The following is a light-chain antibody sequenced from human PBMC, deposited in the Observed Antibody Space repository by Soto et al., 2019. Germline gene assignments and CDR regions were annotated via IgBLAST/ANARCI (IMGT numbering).Light chain of an antibody. Sequence: QAVVTQPPSASASLGASVTLTCTLSSGYSNYKVDWYQQRPGKGPRFVMRVGTGGIVGSKGDGIPDRFSVLGSGLNRYLTIKNIQEEDEGDYHCGTDHGSGNNCAYVFGTWTKLTVL. V-gene: IGLV9-49*03. CDR3: GTDHGSGNNCAYV. CDR2: VGTGGIVG. CDR1: SGYSNYK. J-gene: IGLJ1*01.